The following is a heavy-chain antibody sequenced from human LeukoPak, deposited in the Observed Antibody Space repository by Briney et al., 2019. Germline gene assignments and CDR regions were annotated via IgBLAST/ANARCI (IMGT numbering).Heavy chain of an antibody. J-gene: IGHJ4*02. CDR3: ARTTYYGFWSGYFFDY. CDR2: IYYSGST. V-gene: IGHV4-59*01. CDR1: GGSISSYY. D-gene: IGHD3-3*01. Sequence: SETLSLTCTVSGGSISSYYWSWIRQPPGKGLEWIGYIYYSGSTNYNPSLKSRVTISVDTSKNQFSLKLSSVTAADTAVYYCARTTYYGFWSGYFFDYWGQGTLVTVSS.